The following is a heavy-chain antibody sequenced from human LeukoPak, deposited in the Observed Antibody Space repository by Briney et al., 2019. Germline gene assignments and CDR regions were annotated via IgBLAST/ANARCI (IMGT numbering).Heavy chain of an antibody. CDR1: GFTFSNYW. Sequence: PGGSLRLSCAASGFTFSNYWMIWVRQAPGKGLEWVANINEDASKKYYVDSVEGRFTISRDDAKNSPYLQMNSLRAEDTAMYYCATSTYSSSPSWGQGTLVTVSS. CDR3: ATSTYSSSPS. V-gene: IGHV3-7*01. D-gene: IGHD6-6*01. CDR2: INEDASKK. J-gene: IGHJ5*02.